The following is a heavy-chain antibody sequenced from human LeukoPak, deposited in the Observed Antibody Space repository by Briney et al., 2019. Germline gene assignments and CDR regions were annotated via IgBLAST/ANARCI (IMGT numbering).Heavy chain of an antibody. CDR3: VRALMGIDDY. Sequence: PGGSLRLSCAASGFTFSSHWMHWVRQAPGQGLVWVSRMNSDGSTTSYADSAKGRFTISRDNAKNTLYLQMNSLRAEDTAVYYCVRALMGIDDYWGQGTLVTVSS. J-gene: IGHJ4*02. D-gene: IGHD2-8*01. V-gene: IGHV3-74*01. CDR1: GFTFSSHW. CDR2: MNSDGSTT.